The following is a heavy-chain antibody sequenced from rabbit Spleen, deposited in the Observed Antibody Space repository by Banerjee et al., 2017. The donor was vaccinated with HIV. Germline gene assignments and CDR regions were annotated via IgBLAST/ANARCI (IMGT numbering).Heavy chain of an antibody. D-gene: IGHD1-1*01. V-gene: IGHV1S40*01. CDR1: GVSFSSSSY. CDR3: ARDTSSSFSSYGMDL. CDR2: IDTGSSGFT. Sequence: QSLEESGGDLVKPGASLTLTCTASGVSFSSSSYMCWFRQAPGKGLEWIACIDTGSSGFTYFATWAKGRFTCSKTSSTTVTLQMTRLTAADTATYFCARDTSSSFSSYGMDLWGPGTLVTVS. J-gene: IGHJ6*01.